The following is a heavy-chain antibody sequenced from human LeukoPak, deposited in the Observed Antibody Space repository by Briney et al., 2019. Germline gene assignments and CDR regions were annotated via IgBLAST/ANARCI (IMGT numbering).Heavy chain of an antibody. CDR2: IIPILGIA. J-gene: IGHJ4*02. V-gene: IGHV1-69*04. CDR1: GYTFTSYD. Sequence: SVKVSCKASGYTFTSYDINWVRQATGQGLEWMGRIIPILGIANYAQKFQGRVTITADKSTSTAYMELSSLRSEDTAVYYCARVAIAAAGTPPNDYWGQGTLVTVSS. CDR3: ARVAIAAAGTPPNDY. D-gene: IGHD6-13*01.